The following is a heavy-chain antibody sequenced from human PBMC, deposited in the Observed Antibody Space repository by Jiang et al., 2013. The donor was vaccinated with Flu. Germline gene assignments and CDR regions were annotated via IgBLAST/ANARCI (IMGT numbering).Heavy chain of an antibody. CDR3: ARNRSGYYGNAFDI. CDR1: GYSFTSFR. J-gene: IGHJ3*02. CDR2: INPSDSDT. V-gene: IGHV5-51*01. Sequence: GAEVKKPGESLKISCKGSGYSFTSFRIGWVRQMPGKGLEWMGIINPSDSDTKYSPSFQGHVTFSADKSINTVYLQWSSLEASDTAIYFCARNRSGYYGNAFDIWGRKGQWSPSLQ. D-gene: IGHD3-22*01.